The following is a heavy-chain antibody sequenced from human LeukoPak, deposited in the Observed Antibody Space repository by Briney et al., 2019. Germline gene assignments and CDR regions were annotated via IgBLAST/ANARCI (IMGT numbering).Heavy chain of an antibody. D-gene: IGHD1-26*01. CDR3: ARGVSGSYYFDY. Sequence: SVKVSCKASGGTFSSYAISWVRQAPGQGLEWMGGIIPIFGTANYAQKFQGRVTITADESTSTAYMELSSLRSEDTAVYYCARGVSGSYYFDYWGQGTLVTVSS. V-gene: IGHV1-69*13. CDR2: IIPIFGTA. J-gene: IGHJ4*02. CDR1: GGTFSSYA.